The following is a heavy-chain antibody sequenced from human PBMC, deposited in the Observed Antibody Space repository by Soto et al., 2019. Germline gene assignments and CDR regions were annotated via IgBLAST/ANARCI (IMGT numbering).Heavy chain of an antibody. D-gene: IGHD5-12*01. CDR3: ARGGNRYSNVASGVGGFDY. Sequence: PSETLSLTCTVSGASISSSYWSWIRQSPGKGLEWIGYVYHTGSTNYNPSLKSRVTISLDTSKSQFSLNLTSLTTADTAVYFCARGGNRYSNVASGVGGFDYWGQGSLVTVPQ. CDR2: VYHTGST. V-gene: IGHV4-59*01. CDR1: GASISSSY. J-gene: IGHJ4*02.